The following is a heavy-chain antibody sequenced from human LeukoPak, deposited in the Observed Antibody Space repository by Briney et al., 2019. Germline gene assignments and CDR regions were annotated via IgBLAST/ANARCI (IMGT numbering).Heavy chain of an antibody. V-gene: IGHV5-51*01. J-gene: IGHJ4*02. CDR1: GYSFTSYW. CDR3: ATGGASIVGATSENYYFDY. CDR2: IYPGDSDT. Sequence: GESLKISCKGSGYSFTSYWIGWVRQMPGKGLEWMGIIYPGDSDTRYSPSFQGQVTISADKSISAAYLQWSSLKASDTAMYYCATGGASIVGATSENYYFDYWGQGTLVTVSS. D-gene: IGHD1-26*01.